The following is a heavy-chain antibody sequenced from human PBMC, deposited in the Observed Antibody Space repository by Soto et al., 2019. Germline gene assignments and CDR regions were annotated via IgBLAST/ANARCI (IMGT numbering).Heavy chain of an antibody. CDR3: ARTTFWSGYYTGYYFDP. CDR2: IYSGGKT. CDR1: GFTVSSNY. V-gene: IGHV3-53*01. J-gene: IGHJ4*02. Sequence: GGSLRLSCAASGFTVSSNYMSWVRQAPGKGLDWVSVIYSGGKTYYADSVKGRFTISRDNSKNTLYLQMNSLRAEDTAMYYCARTTFWSGYYTGYYFDPWGQGTLVTVSS. D-gene: IGHD3-3*01.